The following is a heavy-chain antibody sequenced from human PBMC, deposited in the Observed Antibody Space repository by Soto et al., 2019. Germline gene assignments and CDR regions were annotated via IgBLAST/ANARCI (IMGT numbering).Heavy chain of an antibody. J-gene: IGHJ4*02. V-gene: IGHV3-23*01. Sequence: GGSLRLSCAASGFTFSSSAMSWVRQAPGKGLEWVSGISGRGESKYYADSVKGRFTVSRDNSNNTLYLQMNSLRAEDTAVYYCAKRVAVAGPEDYWGQGTLVTVSS. CDR3: AKRVAVAGPEDY. D-gene: IGHD6-19*01. CDR1: GFTFSSSA. CDR2: ISGRGESK.